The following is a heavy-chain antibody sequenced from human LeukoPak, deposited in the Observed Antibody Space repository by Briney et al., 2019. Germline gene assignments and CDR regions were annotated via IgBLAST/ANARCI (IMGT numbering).Heavy chain of an antibody. CDR3: ARGASCGGDCYWEDYYYYGTDV. V-gene: IGHV4-34*01. CDR2: ISDSGTT. D-gene: IGHD2-21*02. Sequence: SETLTLTCAAYVEPFSGYYRSWLRQPPGKGLEWIGEISDSGTTNYNPYPKSRVTTSVDTTKNQFSLKLSSVPAADTAVYYCARGASCGGDCYWEDYYYYGTDVLGQGTTVTV. J-gene: IGHJ6*02. CDR1: VEPFSGYY.